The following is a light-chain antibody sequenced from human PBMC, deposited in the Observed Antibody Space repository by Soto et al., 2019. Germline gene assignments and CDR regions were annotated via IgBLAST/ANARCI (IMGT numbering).Light chain of an antibody. CDR3: AAWDDTLNRVV. CDR1: SSNIGSNL. Sequence: QSVLTQPPSASGTPGQTVTISCSGSSSNIGSNLVYWYHQFPGTAPRLLIYRNNQRPSGVPDRFSGSKSGTSASLAISGLRSEDEADYYCAAWDDTLNRVVFGGGTKLTVL. CDR2: RNN. V-gene: IGLV1-47*01. J-gene: IGLJ2*01.